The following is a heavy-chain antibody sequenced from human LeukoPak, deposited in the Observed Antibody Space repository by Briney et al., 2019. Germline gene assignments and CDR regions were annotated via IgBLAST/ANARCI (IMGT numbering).Heavy chain of an antibody. J-gene: IGHJ4*02. CDR2: ISSSGSTI. V-gene: IGHV3-11*01. CDR1: GFTFSDYY. D-gene: IGHD3-3*01. CDR3: ARAFWSGNNFDY. Sequence: PGGSLRLSCAASGFTFSDYYMSWIRQAPGKELEWVSYISSSGSTIYYADSVKGRFTISRDNAKNSLYLQMNSLRAEDTAVYYCARAFWSGNNFDYWGQGTLVTVSS.